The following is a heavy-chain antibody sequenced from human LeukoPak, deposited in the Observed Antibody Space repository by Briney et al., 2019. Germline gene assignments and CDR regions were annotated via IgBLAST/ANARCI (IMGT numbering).Heavy chain of an antibody. CDR2: MNPNSGNT. Sequence: ASVKVSCKASGYTFTSYDINWVRQATGQGLEWMGWMNPNSGNTGYAQKFQGRVTITRNTSISTAYMALSSLRSEDTAVYYCARAYSSSWYTPVYYYYMDVWGKGTTVTVSS. V-gene: IGHV1-8*03. CDR1: GYTFTSYD. D-gene: IGHD6-13*01. J-gene: IGHJ6*03. CDR3: ARAYSSSWYTPVYYYYMDV.